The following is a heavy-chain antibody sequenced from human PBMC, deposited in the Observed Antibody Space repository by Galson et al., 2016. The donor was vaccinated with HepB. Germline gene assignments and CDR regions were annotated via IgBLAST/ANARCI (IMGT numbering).Heavy chain of an antibody. CDR2: INTYTGDT. J-gene: IGHJ4*02. CDR3: ARGGYFED. CDR1: GYTFRDYA. Sequence: SVKVSCKASGYTFRDYAISWVRQAPGQGLECMGWINTYTGDTYYAQKLQGRVTMTTDTYTSTAYMELRSLISDDTAVYYCARGGYFEDWGQGTLVTVSS. V-gene: IGHV1-18*01.